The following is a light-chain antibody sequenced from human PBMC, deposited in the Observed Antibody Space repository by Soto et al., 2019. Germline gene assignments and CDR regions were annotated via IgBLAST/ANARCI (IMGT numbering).Light chain of an antibody. CDR1: QGIDSW. V-gene: IGKV1-5*03. CDR2: KAS. J-gene: IGKJ1*01. Sequence: DLQMTQSPSTQSASVGDRVRIACRASQGIDSWLAWYQQKPGKAPRLMIYKASSLESGVPSRFSGSGSGTEFNLTISSLQPDDFATYYCQQYNAYGWTFGQGTKVDIK. CDR3: QQYNAYGWT.